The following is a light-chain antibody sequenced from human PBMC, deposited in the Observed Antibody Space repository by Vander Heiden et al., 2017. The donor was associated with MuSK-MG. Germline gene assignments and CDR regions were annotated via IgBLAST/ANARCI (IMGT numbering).Light chain of an antibody. V-gene: IGLV2-11*01. CDR1: SSDVGGNNY. J-gene: IGLJ2*01. CDR3: CSDAGSYTLV. CDR2: DVS. Sequence: SALTHPRPVSGSPGPSVTISCTGTSSDVGGNNYCSWYQQHPAKAHILMIYDVSKRPAGVPDRFSGSKSGNTASLTISGLKAEEAADYYCCSDAGSYTLVFGGGTKLTVL.